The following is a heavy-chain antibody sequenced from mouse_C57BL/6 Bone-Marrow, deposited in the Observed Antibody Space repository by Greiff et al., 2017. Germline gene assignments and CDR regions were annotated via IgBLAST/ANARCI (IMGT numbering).Heavy chain of an antibody. Sequence: VQLQQSGAELVRPGASVKLSCTASGFNIKDDYMHWVKQRPEQGLEWIGWIDPENGDTEYASKFQGKATFTADTSSNTAYLQLSSLTSEDTAVYYCTADGYGFGYWGKGTTLTVA. CDR2: IDPENGDT. CDR1: GFNIKDDY. D-gene: IGHD2-2*01. V-gene: IGHV14-4*01. CDR3: TADGYGFGY. J-gene: IGHJ2*01.